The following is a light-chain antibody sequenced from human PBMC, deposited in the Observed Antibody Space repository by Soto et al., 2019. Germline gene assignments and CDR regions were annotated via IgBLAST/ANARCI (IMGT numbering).Light chain of an antibody. J-gene: IGKJ5*01. CDR2: GAS. Sequence: EIVMTQSPATLSVSPGARATLSCRASQSLSSSLAWYQQKPGQAPRLLIYGASTRATGIPARFSGSGSGTEFTLTISSLQSEDFAVYYCQQYKNWPPITFGQGTRLEIK. CDR1: QSLSSS. CDR3: QQYKNWPPIT. V-gene: IGKV3-15*01.